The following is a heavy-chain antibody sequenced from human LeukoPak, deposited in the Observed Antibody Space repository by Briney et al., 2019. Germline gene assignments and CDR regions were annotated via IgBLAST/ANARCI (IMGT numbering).Heavy chain of an antibody. CDR2: IIPIFGTA. Sequence: ASVKVSCKASGGTFSSYAISWVRQAPGQGLEWMGGIIPIFGTANYAQKFQGRVTITADKSTSTAYMELSSLRSEDTAVYYCARDSEGGRDPNWFDPWGQGTLVTVSS. D-gene: IGHD3-16*01. CDR3: ARDSEGGRDPNWFDP. V-gene: IGHV1-69*06. J-gene: IGHJ5*02. CDR1: GGTFSSYA.